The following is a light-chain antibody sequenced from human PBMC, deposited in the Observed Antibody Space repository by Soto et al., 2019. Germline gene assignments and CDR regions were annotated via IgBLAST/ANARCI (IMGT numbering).Light chain of an antibody. V-gene: IGKV3-20*01. J-gene: IGKJ1*01. CDR1: QSLRSS. CDR3: QQYGRSPTT. Sequence: TQSPDTLSVSLVERATLSFMASQSLRSSLAWYQQKPGQAPRLLIYGASSRATGIPDRFSGSGSGTDFTLTISRLEPEDFAVYYCQQYGRSPTTFGQGTKVDIK. CDR2: GAS.